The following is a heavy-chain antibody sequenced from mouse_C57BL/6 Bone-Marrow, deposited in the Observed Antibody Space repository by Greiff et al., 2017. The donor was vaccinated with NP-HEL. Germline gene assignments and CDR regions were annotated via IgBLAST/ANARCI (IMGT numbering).Heavy chain of an antibody. CDR3: TVGPIDGYYVRFAY. CDR1: GFTFSNYW. D-gene: IGHD2-3*01. CDR2: IRLKSDNYAT. Sequence: EVQVVESGGGLVQPGGSMKLSCVASGFTFSNYWMNWVRQSPEKGLEWVAQIRLKSDNYATHYAESVKGRFTISRDDSKSSVYLQMNNLRAEDTGIYYCTVGPIDGYYVRFAYWGQGTLVTVSA. V-gene: IGHV6-3*01. J-gene: IGHJ3*01.